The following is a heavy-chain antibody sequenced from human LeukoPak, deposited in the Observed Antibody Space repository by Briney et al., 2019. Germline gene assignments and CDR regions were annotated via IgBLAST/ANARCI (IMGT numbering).Heavy chain of an antibody. Sequence: GGSLRLSCAASGFTFSSYAMDWVRQAPGKGLEWVAVISYDGSNQHKADSVRGRFTISRDNSKNTLYLQMNSLRAEDTAVYYCAKGPDSSGSCYFDYWGQGTLVTVSS. D-gene: IGHD3-22*01. V-gene: IGHV3-30*04. CDR3: AKGPDSSGSCYFDY. CDR2: ISYDGSNQ. CDR1: GFTFSSYA. J-gene: IGHJ4*02.